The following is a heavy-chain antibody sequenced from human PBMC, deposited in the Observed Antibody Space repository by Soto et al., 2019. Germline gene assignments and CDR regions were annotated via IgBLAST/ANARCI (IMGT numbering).Heavy chain of an antibody. Sequence: PGGSLRLSCAASGFTFSDYYMSWIRQAPGKGLEWVSYISSSGSTIYYADSVKGRFTISRDNAKNSLYLQMNSLRAEDTAVYYCARVDIVVVPAANTWGQGTLVTVSS. D-gene: IGHD2-2*03. V-gene: IGHV3-11*01. CDR3: ARVDIVVVPAANT. CDR2: ISSSGSTI. J-gene: IGHJ4*02. CDR1: GFTFSDYY.